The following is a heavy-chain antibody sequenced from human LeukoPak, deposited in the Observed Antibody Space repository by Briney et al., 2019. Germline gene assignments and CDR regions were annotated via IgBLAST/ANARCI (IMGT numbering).Heavy chain of an antibody. CDR1: GFTFDDCA. CDR3: ARAAAGIGLDY. CDR2: ISWNSGSI. J-gene: IGHJ4*02. Sequence: GGSLRLSCAASGFTFDDCAMHWVRQAPGKGLEWVSGISWNSGSIGYADSVKGRFTISRDNAKNSLYLQMNSLRAEDTALYYCARAAAGIGLDYWGQGTLVTVSS. D-gene: IGHD6-13*01. V-gene: IGHV3-9*01.